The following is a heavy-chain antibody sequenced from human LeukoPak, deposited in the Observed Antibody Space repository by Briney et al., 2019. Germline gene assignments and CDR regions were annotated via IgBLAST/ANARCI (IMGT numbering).Heavy chain of an antibody. J-gene: IGHJ4*02. CDR2: ISGSGGST. V-gene: IGHV3-23*01. CDR1: GFTFSSYA. Sequence: GGSLRLSCAASGFTFSSYAMSWVRQAPGKGLEWVSAISGSGGSTYYADSVKGRFTISRDNSKNTLYLQMNSLRAEDTAVYYCAKDPVPGFYYYGSGSVDYWGQGTPVTVSS. D-gene: IGHD3-10*01. CDR3: AKDPVPGFYYYGSGSVDY.